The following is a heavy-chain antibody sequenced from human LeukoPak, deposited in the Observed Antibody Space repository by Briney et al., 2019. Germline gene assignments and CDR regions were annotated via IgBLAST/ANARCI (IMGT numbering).Heavy chain of an antibody. CDR2: IYYSGST. CDR3: ARHYDSPNWFDP. V-gene: IGHV4-59*01. CDR1: GGSISSYY. D-gene: IGHD3-22*01. Sequence: SETLSLTCTVSGGSISSYYWSWIRQPPGKGLEGIGYIYYSGSTNYNPSLKSRVTISVDTSKNQFSLKLSSVTAADTAVYYCARHYDSPNWFDPWGQGTLVTVSS. J-gene: IGHJ5*02.